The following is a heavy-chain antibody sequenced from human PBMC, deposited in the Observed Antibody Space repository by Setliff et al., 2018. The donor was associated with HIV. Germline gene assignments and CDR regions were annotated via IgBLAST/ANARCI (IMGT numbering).Heavy chain of an antibody. J-gene: IGHJ6*02. V-gene: IGHV3-7*01. CDR3: ARGGQQLVEWRYYYYGMDV. Sequence: GESLTISCAASGFTFSSYWMSWVRQAPGKGLEWVANIKQDGSEKYYVDSVKGRFTISRDNAKNSLYLQMNSLRVEDTAVYYCARGGQQLVEWRYYYYGMDVWGQGTTVTV. CDR1: GFTFSSYW. D-gene: IGHD6-13*01. CDR2: IKQDGSEK.